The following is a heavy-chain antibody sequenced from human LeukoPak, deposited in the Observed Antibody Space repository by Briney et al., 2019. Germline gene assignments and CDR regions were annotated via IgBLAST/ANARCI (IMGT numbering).Heavy chain of an antibody. D-gene: IGHD6-19*01. J-gene: IGHJ3*02. CDR1: GFTFSSYA. CDR3: AKDTDKWLVDAFDI. CDR2: ISGSGGST. V-gene: IGHV3-23*01. Sequence: GGSLRLSCAASGFTFSSYAVSWVRQAPGKGLEWVSVISGSGGSTYYADSMKGRFTISRDNYKNTLYLKMNSLKAEETAENYCAKDTDKWLVDAFDIWGQGTMVTVSS.